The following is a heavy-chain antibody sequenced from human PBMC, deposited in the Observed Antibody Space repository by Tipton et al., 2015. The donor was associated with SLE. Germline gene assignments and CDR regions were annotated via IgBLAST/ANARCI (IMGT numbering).Heavy chain of an antibody. D-gene: IGHD6-13*01. CDR3: ARTSGIAATVSWFDP. CDR2: IYYSGTT. CDR1: GASISSSTSY. V-gene: IGHV4-39*07. Sequence: LRLSCTVSGASISSSTSYWGWIRQPPGKGLEWIGSIYYSGTTYYNPSLKSRVTISVDTSKNHFSLRLTSVTAADTAVYYCARTSGIAATVSWFDPWGQGTLVTVSS. J-gene: IGHJ5*02.